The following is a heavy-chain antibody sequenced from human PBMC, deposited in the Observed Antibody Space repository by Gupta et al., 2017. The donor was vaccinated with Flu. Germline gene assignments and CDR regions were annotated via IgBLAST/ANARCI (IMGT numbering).Heavy chain of an antibody. Sequence: QLQLQSSGPGLVNPSETLCLTCPVSGGSTSSSSHYWGWIRQPLGKGLEWIETIYYTGSTYYNPSLKSRVTMSVETSKNQFSLELTSVTAADTAVYFCASLEGQLLIDYWGQGTLVTVSP. D-gene: IGHD2-2*01. CDR2: IYYTGST. V-gene: IGHV4-39*01. CDR1: GGSTSSSSHY. CDR3: ASLEGQLLIDY. J-gene: IGHJ4*02.